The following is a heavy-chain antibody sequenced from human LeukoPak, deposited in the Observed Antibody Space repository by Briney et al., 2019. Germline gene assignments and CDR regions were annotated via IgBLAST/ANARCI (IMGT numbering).Heavy chain of an antibody. CDR3: ARDEVGATNWFDS. CDR1: GYTFIGYY. J-gene: IGHJ5*01. D-gene: IGHD1-26*01. CDR2: INPNSGGT. V-gene: IGHV1-2*03. Sequence: GASVKVSCKASGYTFIGYYIHWVHQAPGQGLEWMGWINPNSGGTNYAQKFHGRVTMTRDTSISTAYMELSRLRSDDTAVYYCARDEVGATNWFDSWGQGTLVTVSS.